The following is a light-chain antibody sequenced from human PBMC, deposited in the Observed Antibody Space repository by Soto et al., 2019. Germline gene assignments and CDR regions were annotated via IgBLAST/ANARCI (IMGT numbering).Light chain of an antibody. V-gene: IGLV2-11*01. CDR3: CSYAGTYSPV. J-gene: IGLJ2*01. Sequence: QSALTQPPSASGSPGQSVTIPCTGTYSDIGAYNFVSWYQHNPGRGPRLMIFDVSARPSGVPDRFSGSKSGNTASLTISGLQAEDEADYYCCSYAGTYSPVFGGGTQLTVL. CDR1: YSDIGAYNF. CDR2: DVS.